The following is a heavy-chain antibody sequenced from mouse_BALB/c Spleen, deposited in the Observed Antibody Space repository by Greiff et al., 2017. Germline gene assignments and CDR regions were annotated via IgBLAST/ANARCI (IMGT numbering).Heavy chain of an antibody. D-gene: IGHD2-12*01. J-gene: IGHJ3*01. CDR2: INPYNGAT. CDR1: GYSFTGYY. CDR3: ARSDDGAWFAY. V-gene: IGHV1-26*01. Sequence: EVQLQQSGPELVKPGASVKISCKASGYSFTGYYMHWVKQSHVKSLEWIGRINPYNGATSYNQNFKDKASLTVDKSSSTAYMELHSLTSEDSAVYYCARSDDGAWFAYWGQGTLVTVSA.